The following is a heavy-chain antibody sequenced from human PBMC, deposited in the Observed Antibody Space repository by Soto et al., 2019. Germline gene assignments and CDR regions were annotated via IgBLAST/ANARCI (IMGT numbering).Heavy chain of an antibody. CDR1: GGTFSSYA. J-gene: IGHJ4*02. CDR2: IIPTFGTA. CDR3: ARDSGVVTAIFGDY. V-gene: IGHV1-69*13. D-gene: IGHD2-21*02. Sequence: SVKVSCKASGGTFSSYAISWVRQAPGQGLEWMGGIIPTFGTANYAQKFQGRVTITADESTSTAYMELSSLRSEDTAVYYCARDSGVVTAIFGDYWGQGTLVTVPS.